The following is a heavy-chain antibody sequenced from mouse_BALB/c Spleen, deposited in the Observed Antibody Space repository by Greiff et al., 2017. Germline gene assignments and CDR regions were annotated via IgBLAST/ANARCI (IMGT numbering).Heavy chain of an antibody. J-gene: IGHJ3*01. Sequence: EVQLVESGGGLVKPGGSLKLSCAASGFTFSDYYMYWVRQTPEKRLEWVATISDGGSYTYYPDSVKGRFTISRDNAKNNLYLQMSSLKSEDTAMYYCARDRGYGYDVGSFAYWGQGTLVTVSA. CDR2: ISDGGSYT. CDR1: GFTFSDYY. D-gene: IGHD2-2*01. V-gene: IGHV5-4*02. CDR3: ARDRGYGYDVGSFAY.